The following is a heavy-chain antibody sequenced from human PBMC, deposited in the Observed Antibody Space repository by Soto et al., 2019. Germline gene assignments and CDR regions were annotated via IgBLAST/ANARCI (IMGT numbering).Heavy chain of an antibody. Sequence: PSETLSLTCAVSGGSISSSNWWTWFRQPPGKGLEWIGQIHHNGSPYYNPSLKSRVTISADTSMNQFSLALTSVTAADTAMYYCARGSTTEKVDSWGQGILVTVSS. CDR3: ARGSTTEKVDS. CDR2: IHHNGSP. CDR1: GGSISSSNW. J-gene: IGHJ4*02. V-gene: IGHV4-4*02.